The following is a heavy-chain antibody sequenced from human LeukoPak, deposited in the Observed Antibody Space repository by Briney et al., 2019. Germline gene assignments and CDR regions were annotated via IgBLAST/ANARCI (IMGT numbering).Heavy chain of an antibody. Sequence: VASVRGSCKASGYTFSTYDINWVRQATGQGLEWMGWMNPNSGNTGYAQKFQGRVTMTRNTSISTAYMELSSLRSEDTAVYYCARKVIVAAGINWFDPWGQGTLVTVSS. CDR3: ARKVIVAAGINWFDP. J-gene: IGHJ5*02. CDR2: MNPNSGNT. V-gene: IGHV1-8*01. CDR1: GYTFSTYD. D-gene: IGHD6-13*01.